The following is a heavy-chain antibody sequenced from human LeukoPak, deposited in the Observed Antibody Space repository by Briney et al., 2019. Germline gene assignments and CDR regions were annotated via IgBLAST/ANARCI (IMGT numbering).Heavy chain of an antibody. V-gene: IGHV3-11*01. CDR1: GFTFSDYY. CDR3: ARGSTYYDFWSGYHDAFDI. CDR2: ISSSGSTI. J-gene: IGHJ3*02. Sequence: GSLRLSCAASGFTFSDYYMSWIRQAPGKGLEWVSYISSSGSTIYYADSVKGRFTISRDNAKNSLYLQMNSLRAEDTAVYYCARGSTYYDFWSGYHDAFDIWGQGTMVTVSS. D-gene: IGHD3-3*01.